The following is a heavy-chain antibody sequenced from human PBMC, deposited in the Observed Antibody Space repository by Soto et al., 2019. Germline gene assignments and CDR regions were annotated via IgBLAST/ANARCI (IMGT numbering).Heavy chain of an antibody. CDR3: ARSSSWYAHLHL. J-gene: IGHJ1*01. CDR2: IYSSGST. Sequence: SETLSLTCTVSGDSISNTGYYWSWIRQLPGKGLEWIGYIYSSGSTNYNPSLKSRVTISFNTSKNPFSLNLNSVTAADTAVYYCARSSSWYAHLHLWGQGTLVTVSS. D-gene: IGHD6-13*01. V-gene: IGHV4-30-4*08. CDR1: GDSISNTGYY.